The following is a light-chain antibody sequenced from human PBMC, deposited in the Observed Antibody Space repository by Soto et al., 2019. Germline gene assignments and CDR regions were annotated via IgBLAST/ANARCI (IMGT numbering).Light chain of an antibody. CDR1: QTISSW. J-gene: IGKJ1*01. CDR3: QHYKSYSEA. Sequence: DIQMTQSPSTLSESVGDRVTITCRASQTISSWLAWYQQKPGKAPKLLIYKASTLKSGIPSRFSGSGSGTEFTLYISSLQPDDFATYYCQHYKSYSEAFGQGTKVDIK. CDR2: KAS. V-gene: IGKV1-5*03.